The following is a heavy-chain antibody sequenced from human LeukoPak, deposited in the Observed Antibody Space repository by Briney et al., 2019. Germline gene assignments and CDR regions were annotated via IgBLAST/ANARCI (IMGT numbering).Heavy chain of an antibody. V-gene: IGHV1-18*01. D-gene: IGHD4-17*01. CDR3: ARDYRDYGDRGVYFH. Sequence: AAVKVSCKASGYTCTSSGISRLRQAPGQGLEWMGWISAYNGNTNYSQKLQGRVTMTTDTSTSTAYMELRSLRSDDTAVYYCARDYRDYGDRGVYFHWGQGTLVTVSS. CDR2: ISAYNGNT. CDR1: GYTCTSSG. J-gene: IGHJ4*02.